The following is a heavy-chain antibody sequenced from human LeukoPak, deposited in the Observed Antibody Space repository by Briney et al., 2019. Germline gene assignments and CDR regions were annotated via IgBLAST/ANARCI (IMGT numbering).Heavy chain of an antibody. D-gene: IGHD6-19*01. CDR1: GGTFSSYA. Sequence: EASVKVSCKASGGTFSSYAISWVRQAPGQGLEWMGGIIPIFGTANYAQKFQGRVTITADESTSTAYMELSSLRCEDTAVYYCAGPVVAGLYYFDYWGQGSLVTVSS. J-gene: IGHJ4*02. V-gene: IGHV1-69*13. CDR2: IIPIFGTA. CDR3: AGPVVAGLYYFDY.